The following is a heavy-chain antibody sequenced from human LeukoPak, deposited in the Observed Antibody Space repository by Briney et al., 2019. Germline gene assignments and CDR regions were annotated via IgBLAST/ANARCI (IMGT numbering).Heavy chain of an antibody. V-gene: IGHV3-7*05. J-gene: IGHJ3*02. Sequence: GGSLRLSCVASGFTFSTSWMTWVRQAPGRGLEWVANIKQDGSDTHYVGSVEGRFTVSRDNAKNSLYLQMNSLRAEDTAVYFCARDPYSGYYGAFDIWGQGTMVTVSS. D-gene: IGHD1-26*01. CDR3: ARDPYSGYYGAFDI. CDR2: IKQDGSDT. CDR1: GFTFSTSW.